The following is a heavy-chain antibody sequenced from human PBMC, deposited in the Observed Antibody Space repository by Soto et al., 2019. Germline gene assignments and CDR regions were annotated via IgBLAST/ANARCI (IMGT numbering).Heavy chain of an antibody. Sequence: DSVKIYCKASGYTLTSYGMSWVRQAPGQGLEWMGRISAYNGNTNYAQKLQGRVTMTTDTSTSTAYMELRSLRSDDTAVYYCARVVGALGHWFDPWGQGTLVTVSS. V-gene: IGHV1-18*01. CDR3: ARVVGALGHWFDP. J-gene: IGHJ5*02. CDR2: ISAYNGNT. D-gene: IGHD1-26*01. CDR1: GYTLTSYG.